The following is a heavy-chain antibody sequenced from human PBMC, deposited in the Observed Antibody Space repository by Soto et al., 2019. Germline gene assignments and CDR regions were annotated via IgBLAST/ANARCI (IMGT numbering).Heavy chain of an antibody. CDR3: NTVLRYFDWLYDY. V-gene: IGHV3-23*01. CDR1: GLTFSSCA. D-gene: IGHD3-9*01. J-gene: IGHJ4*02. CDR2: ISGSGGST. Sequence: GVSLRLSCAASGLTFSSCAMGWVRQAPGKGLEWVSAISGSGGSTYYADSVKGRFTISRDDSKNTLYLQMNSLKTEDTAVYYCNTVLRYFDWLYDYWGQGTLVTVSS.